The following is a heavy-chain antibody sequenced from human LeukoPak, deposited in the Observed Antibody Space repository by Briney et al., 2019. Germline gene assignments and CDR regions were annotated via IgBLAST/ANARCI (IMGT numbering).Heavy chain of an antibody. Sequence: SETLSLTCTVYGGSFSSSSYYWGWIRQPPGKGLEWIGSIYYSGSTYYNPSLKSRVTISVDTSKNQFSLKLSSVTAADTAVYYCARISSRRFDYWGQGTLVTVSS. V-gene: IGHV4-39*07. CDR1: GGSFSSSSYY. CDR3: ARISSRRFDY. J-gene: IGHJ4*02. CDR2: IYYSGST. D-gene: IGHD3-3*02.